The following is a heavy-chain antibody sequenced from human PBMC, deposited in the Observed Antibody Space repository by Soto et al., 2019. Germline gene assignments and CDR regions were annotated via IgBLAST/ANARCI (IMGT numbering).Heavy chain of an antibody. D-gene: IGHD1-26*01. CDR3: AKAEVGATIDY. J-gene: IGHJ4*02. CDR1: GFTFSSYG. V-gene: IGHV3-30*18. CDR2: ISYDGSNK. Sequence: GGSLRRSCAASGFTFSSYGMHWVRQAPGKGLEWVAVISYDGSNKYYADSVKGRFTISRDNSKNTLYLQMNSLRAEDTAVYYCAKAEVGATIDYWGQGTLVTVSS.